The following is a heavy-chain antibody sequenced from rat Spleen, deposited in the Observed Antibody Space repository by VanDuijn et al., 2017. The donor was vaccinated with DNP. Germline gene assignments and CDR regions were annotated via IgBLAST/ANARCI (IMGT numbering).Heavy chain of an antibody. J-gene: IGHJ3*01. CDR3: AIYFYSGDNLFGY. CDR1: KFTFNNYW. CDR2: ITTSGGYT. V-gene: IGHV5-31*01. Sequence: EVQLVESGGDLVQPGRSLKLSCVVSKFTFNNYWMTWIRQVPGKGLEWVASITTSGGYTYYPDSVKGRFTLSRDNAKNTLYLQMNSLRSEDTATYYCAIYFYSGDNLFGYWGQGTLVTVSS. D-gene: IGHD1-1*01.